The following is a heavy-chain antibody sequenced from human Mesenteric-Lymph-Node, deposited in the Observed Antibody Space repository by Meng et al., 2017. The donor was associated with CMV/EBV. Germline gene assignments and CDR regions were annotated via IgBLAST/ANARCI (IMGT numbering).Heavy chain of an antibody. V-gene: IGHV4-4*02. CDR3: AIYDFWSGLYGMDV. J-gene: IGHJ6*02. CDR2: IYHSGST. Sequence: SGGSISSSNWWSWVRQPPGKGLEWIGEIYHSGSTNYNPSLKSRVTISVDKSKNQFSLKLSSVTAADTAVYYCAIYDFWSGLYGMDVWGQGTTVTVSS. CDR1: GGSISSSNW. D-gene: IGHD3-3*01.